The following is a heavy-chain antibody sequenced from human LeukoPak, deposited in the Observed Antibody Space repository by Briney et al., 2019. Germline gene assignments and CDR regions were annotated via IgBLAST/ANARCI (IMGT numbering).Heavy chain of an antibody. CDR2: FYYSGST. V-gene: IGHV4-39*07. CDR1: GGSISSSSYY. CDR3: ARFGQSGWFDP. D-gene: IGHD3-10*01. Sequence: SETLSLTCTVSGGSISSSSYYWGWIRQPPGKGLEWIGSFYYSGSTYYNPSLRSRVTISVDTSKNQFSLKLSSVTAADTAVYYCARFGQSGWFDPWGQGTLVTVSS. J-gene: IGHJ5*02.